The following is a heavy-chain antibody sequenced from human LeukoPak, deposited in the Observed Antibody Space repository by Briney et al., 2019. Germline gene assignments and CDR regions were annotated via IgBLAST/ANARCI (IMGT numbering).Heavy chain of an antibody. V-gene: IGHV3-48*01. J-gene: IGHJ4*02. CDR3: ARELSGSGTANY. D-gene: IGHD1-7*01. Sequence: GGSLRLSCAASGFTFSSYSMNWVRQAPGKGLEWVSYISGSSSTIYYADSVKGRFTISRDSAKNSLYLQMNSLRAEDTAVYYCARELSGSGTANYWGQGTLVTVSS. CDR1: GFTFSSYS. CDR2: ISGSSSTI.